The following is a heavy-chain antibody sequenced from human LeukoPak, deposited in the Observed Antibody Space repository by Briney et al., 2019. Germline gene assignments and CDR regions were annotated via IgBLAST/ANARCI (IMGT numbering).Heavy chain of an antibody. CDR1: GFSFSVYG. CDR3: AKEREVVGASEAFDI. J-gene: IGHJ3*02. Sequence: PGGSLRLSCAAAGFSFSVYGMTWVRQAPGKGLEWISTISGSGRSTYYADSVKGRFTISRDNSKNTLFLQMNSLRAEDTAVYYCAKEREVVGASEAFDIWGQGTMVTVSS. D-gene: IGHD1-26*01. V-gene: IGHV3-23*01. CDR2: ISGSGRST.